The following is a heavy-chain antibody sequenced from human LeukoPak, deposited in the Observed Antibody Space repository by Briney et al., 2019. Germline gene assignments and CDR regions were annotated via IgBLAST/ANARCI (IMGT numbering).Heavy chain of an antibody. CDR1: GGPISDFY. CDR2: IFYSGNT. Sequence: SETLSLTCTVSGGPISDFYWSWIRQSPEKGLEWIGNIFYSGNTNYNPSLRSRVTISVDTSKKQFSLRLTSVTAADTAVYYCARLRSGSTPPPPYYYYGLDVWGQGTTVTVSS. J-gene: IGHJ6*02. D-gene: IGHD1-26*01. CDR3: ARLRSGSTPPPPYYYYGLDV. V-gene: IGHV4-59*01.